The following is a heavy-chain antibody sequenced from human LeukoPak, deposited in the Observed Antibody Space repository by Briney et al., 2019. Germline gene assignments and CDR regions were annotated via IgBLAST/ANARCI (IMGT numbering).Heavy chain of an antibody. CDR2: IYYSGST. D-gene: IGHD6-13*01. CDR3: ARERAAAVDH. Sequence: SETLSLTCTVSGGSISRGAHYWYWIRQHPGEGLEWTGYIYYSGSTYYNPSLKSRVTISVDTSKNQFSLRLTSVTAADTAVYYCARERAAAVDHWGQGTLVTVSS. CDR1: GGSISRGAHY. V-gene: IGHV4-31*03. J-gene: IGHJ4*02.